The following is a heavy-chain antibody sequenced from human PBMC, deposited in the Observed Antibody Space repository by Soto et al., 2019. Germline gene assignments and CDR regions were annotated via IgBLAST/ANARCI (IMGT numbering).Heavy chain of an antibody. CDR2: IWYDGSNK. CDR3: ERDLYSSSWYHWFDP. CDR1: GFTFSSYG. J-gene: IGHJ5*02. D-gene: IGHD6-13*01. Sequence: PGGSLRLSCAASGFTFSSYGMHWVRQAPGKGLEWVAVIWYDGSNKYYADSVKGRFTISRDNSKNTLYLQMNSLRAEDTAVYYCERDLYSSSWYHWFDPWGQGTLVTVSS. V-gene: IGHV3-33*01.